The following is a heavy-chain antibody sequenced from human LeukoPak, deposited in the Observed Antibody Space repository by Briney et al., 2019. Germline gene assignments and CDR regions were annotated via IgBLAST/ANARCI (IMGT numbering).Heavy chain of an antibody. CDR2: ISYDGSNK. Sequence: GGSLRLSCAASGFTFSSYGMHWVRQAPGKGLEWVAVISYDGSNKYYADSVKGRFTISRDNSKNTLYLQMNSLKTEDTAVYYCTKGRYTSGGFDYWGQGTLVTVSS. J-gene: IGHJ4*02. CDR3: TKGRYTSGGFDY. V-gene: IGHV3-30*18. CDR1: GFTFSSYG. D-gene: IGHD6-19*01.